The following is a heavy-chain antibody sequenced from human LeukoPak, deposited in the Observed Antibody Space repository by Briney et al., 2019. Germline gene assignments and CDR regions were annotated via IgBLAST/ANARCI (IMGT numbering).Heavy chain of an antibody. D-gene: IGHD6-13*01. CDR2: ISYDGSNE. V-gene: IGHV3-30*18. CDR1: GFTFSTYW. Sequence: PGGSLRLSCAASGFTFSTYWMHWVRQAPGKGLVWVTVISYDGSNEYFADSVKGRFTISRDNSKNTLYLQMSSLRAEDTAVYYCAKEEAADGDAFDIWGQGTMVTVSS. J-gene: IGHJ3*02. CDR3: AKEEAADGDAFDI.